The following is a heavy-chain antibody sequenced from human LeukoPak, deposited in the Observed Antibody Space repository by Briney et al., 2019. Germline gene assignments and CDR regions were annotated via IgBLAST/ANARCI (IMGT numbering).Heavy chain of an antibody. CDR2: ISSSSSYI. V-gene: IGHV3-11*06. J-gene: IGHJ4*02. CDR3: ARDAPRYPKYYFDY. CDR1: GFTFSDYY. D-gene: IGHD2-2*02. Sequence: TGGSLRLSCAASGFTFSDYYMSWIRQAPGKGLEWVSSISSSSSYIYYADSVKGRFTISRDNAKNSLYLQMNSLRAEDTAVYYCARDAPRYPKYYFDYWGQGTLVTVSS.